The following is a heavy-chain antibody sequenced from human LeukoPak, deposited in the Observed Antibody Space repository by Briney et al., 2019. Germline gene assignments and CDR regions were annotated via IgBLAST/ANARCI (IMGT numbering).Heavy chain of an antibody. J-gene: IGHJ6*03. CDR3: AKSYRLSTYLEPYYMDV. D-gene: IGHD2/OR15-2a*01. CDR1: GFTFSSYA. Sequence: SGGSLRLSCAASGFTFSSYAMSWVRQAPGKGLEWVSAISGSGGSTYYADSVKGRFTISRDNSKNTLYLQMSSLRAEDTAVYYCAKSYRLSTYLEPYYMDVWGKGTTVTVSS. V-gene: IGHV3-23*01. CDR2: ISGSGGST.